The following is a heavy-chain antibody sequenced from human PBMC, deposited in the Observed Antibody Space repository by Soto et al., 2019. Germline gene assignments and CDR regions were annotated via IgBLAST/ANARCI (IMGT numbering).Heavy chain of an antibody. V-gene: IGHV1-69*13. CDR2: IIPIFGTA. CDR1: GGTFSSYA. J-gene: IGHJ4*02. Sequence: SVKVSCKASGGTFSSYAISWVRQAPGQGLEWMGGIIPIFGTANYAQKFQGRVTITADESTSTAYMELSSLRSEDTAVYYCARFPPILNYDSSGYYFDYWGQGTLVTVSS. D-gene: IGHD3-22*01. CDR3: ARFPPILNYDSSGYYFDY.